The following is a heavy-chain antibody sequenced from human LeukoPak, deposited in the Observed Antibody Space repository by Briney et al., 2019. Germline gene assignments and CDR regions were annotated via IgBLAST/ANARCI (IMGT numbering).Heavy chain of an antibody. D-gene: IGHD3-9*01. V-gene: IGHV4-34*01. CDR1: GGSFSGYY. CDR2: INHRGST. CDR3: ARLNWLRYYYYGMDV. J-gene: IGHJ6*02. Sequence: SETLSLTCAVYGGSFSGYYWSWIRQPPGKGLEWIGEINHRGSTNYNPSLKSRVTISVDTSKNQFSLKLSSVTAADTAVYYCARLNWLRYYYYGMDVWGQGTTVTVSS.